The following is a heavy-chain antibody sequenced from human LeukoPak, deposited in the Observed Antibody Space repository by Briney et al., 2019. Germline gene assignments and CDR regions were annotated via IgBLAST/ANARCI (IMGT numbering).Heavy chain of an antibody. CDR2: ISSSGSTI. V-gene: IGHV3-48*03. D-gene: IGHD3-22*01. J-gene: IGHJ3*02. Sequence: GGSLRLSCAAFGFTFSSYEMNWVRQAPGKGLEWVSYISSSGSTIYYADPVKGRFTISRDNAKNSLYLQMNSLRAEDTAVYYCASPYYYDSSGYYGVSAFDIWGQGTMVTVSS. CDR1: GFTFSSYE. CDR3: ASPYYYDSSGYYGVSAFDI.